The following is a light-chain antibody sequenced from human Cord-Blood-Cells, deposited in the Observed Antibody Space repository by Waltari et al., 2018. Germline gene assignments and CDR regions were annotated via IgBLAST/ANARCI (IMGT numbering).Light chain of an antibody. CDR1: SSYVGGYNY. V-gene: IGLV2-14*01. CDR3: SSYTSSSTYV. Sequence: QSALTQPASVSGSPGQSITISCTGTSSYVGGYNYFSWYQQHPGKAPKLKIYDVSNRPSGVSNRFSGSKSVNTASLTISGLQAEDEADYYCSSYTSSSTYVVGTGTKVTVL. CDR2: DVS. J-gene: IGLJ1*01.